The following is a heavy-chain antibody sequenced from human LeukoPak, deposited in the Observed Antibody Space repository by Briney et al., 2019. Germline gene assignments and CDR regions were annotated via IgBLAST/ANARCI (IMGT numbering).Heavy chain of an antibody. J-gene: IGHJ2*01. CDR1: GYSFDSYW. Sequence: GESLKISCQGSGYSFDSYWIAWVRQMPGKGLECMGIIYPSDSDTTYSPSSQGQVTISADKSINTAQLQWSSLKASDTAMYYCARRRFYDPSGAHWYFDIWGRGTLVTVSS. CDR3: ARRRFYDPSGAHWYFDI. CDR2: IYPSDSDT. D-gene: IGHD2-15*01. V-gene: IGHV5-51*01.